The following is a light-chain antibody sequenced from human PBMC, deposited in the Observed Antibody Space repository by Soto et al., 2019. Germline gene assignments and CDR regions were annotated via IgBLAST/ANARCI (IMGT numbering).Light chain of an antibody. CDR1: SSDVGGYNY. Sequence: QSALTQPASVSGSPGQSITISCTGTSSDVGGYNYVSWYQQHPGKAPKLMIYEVSNRPSGVSNRFSGSKSGNTASLTISGLQAEDEADYYCSSYTRNSTLVFGGGTNVTVL. CDR3: SSYTRNSTLV. CDR2: EVS. J-gene: IGLJ2*01. V-gene: IGLV2-14*01.